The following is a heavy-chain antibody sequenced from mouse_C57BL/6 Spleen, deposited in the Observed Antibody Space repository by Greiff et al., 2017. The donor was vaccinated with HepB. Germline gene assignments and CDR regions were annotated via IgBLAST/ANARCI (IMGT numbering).Heavy chain of an antibody. V-gene: IGHV1-69*01. CDR2: IDPSDSYT. J-gene: IGHJ1*03. Sequence: VQLQQSGAELVMPGASVKLSCKASGYTFTSYWMHWVKQRPGQGLEWIGEIDPSDSYTNYNQKFKGKSTLTVDKSSSTAYMQLSSLTSEDSAVYYCARGGLYYDYDRYFDVWGTGTTVTVSS. CDR1: GYTFTSYW. CDR3: ARGGLYYDYDRYFDV. D-gene: IGHD2-4*01.